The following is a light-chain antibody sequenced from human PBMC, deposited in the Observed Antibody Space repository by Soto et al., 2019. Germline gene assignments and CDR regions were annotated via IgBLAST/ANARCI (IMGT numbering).Light chain of an antibody. CDR1: TLPKKY. V-gene: IGLV3-25*02. CDR2: KDD. J-gene: IGLJ3*02. Sequence: SYELTQPPSVSVSPGQTARITCAGDTLPKKYVYWYQKKAGQAPLLVVYKDDERPSGIPERFSGSSSGSTVTLTISGVQAEDEADYYCQSAGPSGHFSWVFGGGTKLTVL. CDR3: QSAGPSGHFSWV.